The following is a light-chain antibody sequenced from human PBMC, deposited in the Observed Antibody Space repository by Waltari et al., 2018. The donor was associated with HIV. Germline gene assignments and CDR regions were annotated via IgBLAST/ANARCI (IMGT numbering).Light chain of an antibody. CDR2: RNN. J-gene: IGLJ3*02. Sequence: QSALTQPPSASGSPGQRVTISCSGGTSNIATNYVFWYQQFPGTAPRFLIYRNNPGPPGFPDRFSGSKSGTSASLVISGLRSEDAGDYYCATWDANLRCPVFGGGTRVTVL. V-gene: IGLV1-47*01. CDR1: TSNIATNY. CDR3: ATWDANLRCPV.